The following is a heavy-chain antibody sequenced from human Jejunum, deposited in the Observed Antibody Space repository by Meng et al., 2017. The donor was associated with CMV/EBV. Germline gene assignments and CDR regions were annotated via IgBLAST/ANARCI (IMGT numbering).Heavy chain of an antibody. Sequence: SCAASGFRINDYAMHWVRQGPGKGLEWVSYISWNSGTTGYVDSVKGRFTFSRDNAKNTLYLQMNSLRAEDTAVYYCARGLYGPDYWGQGTLVTVSS. D-gene: IGHD4-17*01. CDR3: ARGLYGPDY. V-gene: IGHV3-9*01. CDR1: GFRINDYA. CDR2: ISWNSGTT. J-gene: IGHJ4*02.